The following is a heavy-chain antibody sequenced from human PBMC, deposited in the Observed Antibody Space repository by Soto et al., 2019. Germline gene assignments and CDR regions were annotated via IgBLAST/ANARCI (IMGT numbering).Heavy chain of an antibody. CDR1: GYTFTSDY. V-gene: IGHV1-46*01. CDR3: AAEYSGRYFNVLDF. Sequence: ASVKVSCKASGYTFTSDYMLWVRQAPGQGLEWMGIINPRGGSTTYAQKFQGRMIMTADMSTSTAYMELRSLSSEDTALYYCAAEYSGRYFNVLDFWGQGTLVTVSS. CDR2: INPRGGST. D-gene: IGHD1-26*01. J-gene: IGHJ4*02.